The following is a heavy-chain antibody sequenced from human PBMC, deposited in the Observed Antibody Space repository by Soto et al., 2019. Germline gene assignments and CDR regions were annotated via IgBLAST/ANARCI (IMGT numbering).Heavy chain of an antibody. V-gene: IGHV1-69*06. J-gene: IGHJ5*02. CDR3: ARVRYSSGWFLITYNWFDP. CDR2: IIPIFGTA. CDR1: GGTFSSYA. Sequence: QVQLVQSGAEVKKPGSSVKVSCKASGGTFSSYAISWVRQAPGQGLEWMGGIIPIFGTANYAQKFQGRVTITADKSTSKAYMELSSLRSEDTAVYYCARVRYSSGWFLITYNWFDPWGQGTLVTVSS. D-gene: IGHD6-19*01.